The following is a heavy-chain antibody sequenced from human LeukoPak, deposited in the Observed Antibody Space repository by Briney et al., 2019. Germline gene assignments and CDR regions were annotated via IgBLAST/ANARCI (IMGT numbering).Heavy chain of an antibody. CDR1: GGSISSSSYY. Sequence: SSETLSLTCTVSGGSISSSSYYWGWIRQPPGKGLEWIGSIYYSGSTYYNPSLKSRVTISVDTSKNQFSLKLSSVTAADTAVYYCARQHYDILTGYYLYYFDYWGQGTLVTVSS. CDR3: ARQHYDILTGYYLYYFDY. J-gene: IGHJ4*02. D-gene: IGHD3-9*01. CDR2: IYYSGST. V-gene: IGHV4-39*01.